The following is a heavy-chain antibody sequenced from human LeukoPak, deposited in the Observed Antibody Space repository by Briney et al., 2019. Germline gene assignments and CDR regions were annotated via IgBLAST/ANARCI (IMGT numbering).Heavy chain of an antibody. CDR3: ARRHRHLTQLWLY. J-gene: IGHJ4*02. V-gene: IGHV4-34*01. D-gene: IGHD5-18*01. CDR2: INHSGST. Sequence: PSETLSLTCAVYGGSFSGYYWSWIRQPPGKGLEWIGEINHSGSTNYNPSLKSRVTISVDTSKNQFSLKLSSVTAADTAVYYCARRHRHLTQLWLYWGQGTLVTVSS. CDR1: GGSFSGYY.